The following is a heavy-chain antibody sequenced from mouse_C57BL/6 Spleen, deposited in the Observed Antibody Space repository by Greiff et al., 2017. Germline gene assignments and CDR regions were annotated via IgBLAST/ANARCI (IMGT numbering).Heavy chain of an antibody. V-gene: IGHV1-53*01. J-gene: IGHJ4*01. CDR2: INPSNGGT. Sequence: VQLQQPGTELVKPGASVKLSCKASGYTFTSTGCTGQGLEWIGNINPSNGGTNYNEKFKSKATLTVDKSSSTAYMQLSSLTSEDSAVYYCASFVYYYGPYAMDYWGQGTSVTVSS. CDR3: ASFVYYYGPYAMDY. CDR1: GYTFTSTG. D-gene: IGHD1-1*01.